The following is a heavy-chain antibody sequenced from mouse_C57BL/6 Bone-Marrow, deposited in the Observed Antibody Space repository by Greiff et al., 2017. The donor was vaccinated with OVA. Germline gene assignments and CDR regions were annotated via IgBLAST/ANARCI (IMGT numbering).Heavy chain of an antibody. Sequence: VQLQQPGAELVKPGASVKLSCKASGYTFTSYWMHWVKQRPGQGLEWIGMIHPNSGSTNYNEKFKSKATLTVDKSSSTAYMQLSSLTSEDSAVYYCARGYDNDVESYYFDYWGKGTTLTVSS. V-gene: IGHV1-64*01. CDR2: IHPNSGST. D-gene: IGHD2-4*01. CDR3: ARGYDNDVESYYFDY. CDR1: GYTFTSYW. J-gene: IGHJ2*01.